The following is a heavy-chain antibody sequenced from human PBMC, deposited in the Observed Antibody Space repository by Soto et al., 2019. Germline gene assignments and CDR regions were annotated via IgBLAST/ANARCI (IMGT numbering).Heavy chain of an antibody. D-gene: IGHD3-22*01. CDR2: MNPNRGNT. V-gene: IGHV1-8*01. CDR1: GYPFTSYD. Sequence: DSVKVSCKASGYPFTSYDSNWVRQATGQGLEWMGWMNPNRGNTGYAQKLSGRVTMTRHTSISTAYMGLSSLRSEDTAVYYCARSRRITMIVVVIEDAFDIWGRGTMVTVSS. J-gene: IGHJ3*02. CDR3: ARSRRITMIVVVIEDAFDI.